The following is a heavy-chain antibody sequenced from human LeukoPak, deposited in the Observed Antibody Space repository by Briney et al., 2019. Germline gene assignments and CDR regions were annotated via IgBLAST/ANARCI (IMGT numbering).Heavy chain of an antibody. V-gene: IGHV4-4*07. Sequence: PSETLSLTCTVSGGSISSYYWSWIRQPAGKGLEWIGRIYTSGSTNYNPSLKSRVTMSVDTSKNQFSLKLSSVTAADTAVYYCARDHGDQRNYYYYYGMDVWGQETTVPSP. J-gene: IGHJ6*02. D-gene: IGHD4-17*01. CDR2: IYTSGST. CDR3: ARDHGDQRNYYYYYGMDV. CDR1: GGSISSYY.